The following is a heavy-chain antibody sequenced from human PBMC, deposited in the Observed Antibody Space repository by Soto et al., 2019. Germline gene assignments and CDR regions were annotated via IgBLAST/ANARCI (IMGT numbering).Heavy chain of an antibody. CDR3: TKDRVPDGIYSFDF. D-gene: IGHD2-15*01. V-gene: IGHV3-23*03. CDR2: IDLGDTKR. Sequence: AGGSLRLSCAASGFSFRDYSMNWVRQAPGKGLEWVAFIDLGDTKRDYRDSVKGRFIVSKDKSKKTVYLQMNSLRVEDTAIYYCTKDRVPDGIYSFDFWGQGALVTVSS. CDR1: GFSFRDYS. J-gene: IGHJ4*02.